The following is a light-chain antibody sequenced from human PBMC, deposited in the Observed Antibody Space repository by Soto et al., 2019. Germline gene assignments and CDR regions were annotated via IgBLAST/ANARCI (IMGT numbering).Light chain of an antibody. CDR3: QQSYSTPTWP. CDR2: AAS. J-gene: IGKJ1*01. CDR1: QTILTY. V-gene: IGKV1-39*01. Sequence: DVQVTMSAASLSASVGDRVTITCRASQTILTYLNWYQQKPGKAPKLLIYAASSLQSGVPSRFSGSGSGTDFTLTISSLQPEDFATYYCQQSYSTPTWPFAQVTKVDIK.